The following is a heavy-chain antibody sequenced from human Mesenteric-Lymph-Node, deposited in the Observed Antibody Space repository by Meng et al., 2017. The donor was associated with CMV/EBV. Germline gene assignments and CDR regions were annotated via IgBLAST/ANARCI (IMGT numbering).Heavy chain of an antibody. Sequence: VSSNSAAWNWIRQSPSRGLEWLGRTYYRSKWYNDYAVSVKSRITINPDTSKNQFSLQLNSVTPEDTAVYYCTRDSYGSGKYRGNYWGQGTLVTVSS. CDR2: TYYRSKWYN. V-gene: IGHV6-1*01. CDR1: VSSNSAA. D-gene: IGHD6-19*01. J-gene: IGHJ4*02. CDR3: TRDSYGSGKYRGNY.